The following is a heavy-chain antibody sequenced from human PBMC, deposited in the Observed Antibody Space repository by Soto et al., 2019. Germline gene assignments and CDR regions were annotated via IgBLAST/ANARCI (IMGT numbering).Heavy chain of an antibody. Sequence: ASVKVSCKASGYTFTNYAMHWVRQAPGQRLEWMGWINAGNGNTKYSQKFQGRVTITRDTSASTAYMELSSLRSEDTAVYYCAKLTGWFGALDIWGQGTMVTVSS. V-gene: IGHV1-3*01. D-gene: IGHD3-10*01. CDR2: INAGNGNT. CDR1: GYTFTNYA. J-gene: IGHJ3*02. CDR3: AKLTGWFGALDI.